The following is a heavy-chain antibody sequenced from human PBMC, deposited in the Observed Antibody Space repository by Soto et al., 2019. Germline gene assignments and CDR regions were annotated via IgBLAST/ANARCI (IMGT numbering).Heavy chain of an antibody. CDR2: IYDSET. D-gene: IGHD2-2*02. CDR3: ARDWDNCTSPTCYNSQERRRHHFDS. Sequence: SETLSLTCTVSGGPLSGHFWTWVRQPPGKGLEWIGYIYDSETNYNPSLRSRVTMSLDTPKNLLSLKLSSVTAADTAVYYCARDWDNCTSPTCYNSQERRRHHFDSWSQGKLVTVSS. V-gene: IGHV4-59*11. J-gene: IGHJ4*02. CDR1: GGPLSGHF.